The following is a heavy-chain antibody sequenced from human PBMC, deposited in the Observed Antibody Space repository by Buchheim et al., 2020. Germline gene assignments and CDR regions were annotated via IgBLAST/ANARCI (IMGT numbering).Heavy chain of an antibody. D-gene: IGHD6-19*01. V-gene: IGHV3-7*04. CDR1: GFTVSRYW. CDR2: IKQDGSEK. CDR3: ARDSSIAVFWYMDV. Sequence: EVQLVESGGGLVQPGGSLRLSCAASGFTVSRYWMSWVRQAPGKGLEWVANIKQDGSEKNYVNSVKGRFTVSRDNAKNSLYLQMNSLRAEDTALYYCARDSSIAVFWYMDVWGKGTT. J-gene: IGHJ6*03.